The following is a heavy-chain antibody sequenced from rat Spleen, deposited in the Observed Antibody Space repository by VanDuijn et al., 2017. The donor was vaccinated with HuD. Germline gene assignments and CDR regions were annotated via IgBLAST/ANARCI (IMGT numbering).Heavy chain of an antibody. D-gene: IGHD1-12*01. CDR1: GFTFIDYY. V-gene: IGHV5-29*01. J-gene: IGHJ1*01. CDR3: ARQYYYVMDA. CDR2: ISYDGTNT. Sequence: EVQLVESDGGLVQPGRSLKLSCAASGFTFIDYYMTWVRQAPTKGLEWVATISYDGTNTFYRDSVKGRFTVSRDNAKSTLYLQMDSLRSEDTATYYCARQYYYVMDAWGPGTMVTVSS.